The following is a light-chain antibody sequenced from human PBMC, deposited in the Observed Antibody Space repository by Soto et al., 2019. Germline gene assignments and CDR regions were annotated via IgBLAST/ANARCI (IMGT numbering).Light chain of an antibody. CDR1: QSFRGL. J-gene: IGKJ4*01. CDR2: DTS. Sequence: EVVLTQSPVTLSLSPGERATLSCRASQSFRGLLAWYQQKPGQAPRLLIYDTSTRATGVPARFSGSRSGPEFTLTINSLQSEDFAIYYCQPYNNWPLTFGGGTKV. CDR3: QPYNNWPLT. V-gene: IGKV3-15*01.